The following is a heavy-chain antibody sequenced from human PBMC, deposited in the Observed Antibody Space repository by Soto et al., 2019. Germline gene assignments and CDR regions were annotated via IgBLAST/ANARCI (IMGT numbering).Heavy chain of an antibody. CDR3: ARLVDYYDSRGYAPGPYHAFDI. V-gene: IGHV4-30-4*01. J-gene: IGHJ3*02. Sequence: SATLSRTGTVSGGSISSGDYYWSWILQPPGKGLELILYIYYSGITYYNPSLKSRVTISLDASKNQFSLKLSSVTAPDTAVYYCARLVDYYDSRGYAPGPYHAFDICGQGTMVTVSS. D-gene: IGHD3-22*01. CDR1: GGSISSGDYY. CDR2: IYYSGIT.